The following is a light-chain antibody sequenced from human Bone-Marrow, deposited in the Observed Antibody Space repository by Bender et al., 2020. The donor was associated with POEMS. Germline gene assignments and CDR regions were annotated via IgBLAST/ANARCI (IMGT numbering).Light chain of an antibody. CDR1: NIGTKS. CDR3: QEWDSSPDHPV. J-gene: IGLJ2*01. V-gene: IGLV3-21*02. CDR2: DGS. Sequence: SYVLTQPPSVSVAPGQTATITCGGNNIGTKSVHWYQQKPGQAPVLVVYDGSDRPSGIPERSSVSKSGNTATLTISRVEVGDEADYYCQEWDSSPDHPVFGGGTKLTVL.